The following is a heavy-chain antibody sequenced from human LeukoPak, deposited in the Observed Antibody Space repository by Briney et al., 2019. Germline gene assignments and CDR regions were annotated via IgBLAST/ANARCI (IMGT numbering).Heavy chain of an antibody. D-gene: IGHD2-2*01. CDR2: ISAYNGNT. V-gene: IGHV1-18*01. Sequence: GASVKVSCKASGYTFTSYGISWVRQAPGQGLEWMGWISAYNGNTNYAQKLQGRVTMTTDTSTSTAYMELRSLRSDDTAVYYCARGIPFYCSSTSCYSDAFDIWGQGTMVTVSS. J-gene: IGHJ3*02. CDR3: ARGIPFYCSSTSCYSDAFDI. CDR1: GYTFTSYG.